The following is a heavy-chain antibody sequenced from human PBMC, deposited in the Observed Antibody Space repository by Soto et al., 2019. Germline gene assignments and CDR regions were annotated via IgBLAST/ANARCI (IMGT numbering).Heavy chain of an antibody. Sequence: SETLSLTSTVSGGNISSGDYYWSWIRKPPGKGLEWIGYIYYSGSTYYNPSLKSRVTISVDTSKNQFSLKLSSVTAADTAVYYCARDGSSNYYYYYYGMDVWGQGTTVTVSS. D-gene: IGHD6-6*01. CDR1: GGNISSGDYY. V-gene: IGHV4-30-4*01. J-gene: IGHJ6*02. CDR3: ARDGSSNYYYYYYGMDV. CDR2: IYYSGST.